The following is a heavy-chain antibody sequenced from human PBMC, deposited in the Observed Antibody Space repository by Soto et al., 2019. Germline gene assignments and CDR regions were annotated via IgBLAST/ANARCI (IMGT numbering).Heavy chain of an antibody. CDR3: AKVKWADSTSSNFYYCSDMDV. CDR2: ISNDGRNT. Sequence: QVQMVESGGGVVQPGRSLRLSCAASGFSFSAYGLHWVRQAPGKGLEWLAVISNDGRNTYYADSVKGRFTISRDNSKDTLFLKMDSLRGEDTAIYYCAKVKWADSTSSNFYYCSDMDVWGQGTTVSVSS. CDR1: GFSFSAYG. V-gene: IGHV3-30*18. J-gene: IGHJ6*02. D-gene: IGHD6-6*01.